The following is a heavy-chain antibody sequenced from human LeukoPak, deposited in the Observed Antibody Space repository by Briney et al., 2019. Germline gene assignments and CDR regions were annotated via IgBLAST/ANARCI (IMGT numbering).Heavy chain of an antibody. CDR2: IIPIFGTA. CDR1: GGTFSSYA. V-gene: IGHV1-69*01. D-gene: IGHD6-13*01. J-gene: IGHJ5*02. Sequence: GASVKVSCTASGGTFSSYAISWVRQAPGQGLEWMGGIIPIFGTANYAQKFQGRVTITADESTSTAYMELSSLRSEDTAVYYCARGPRDSSSWITTFDPWGQGTLVTVSS. CDR3: ARGPRDSSSWITTFDP.